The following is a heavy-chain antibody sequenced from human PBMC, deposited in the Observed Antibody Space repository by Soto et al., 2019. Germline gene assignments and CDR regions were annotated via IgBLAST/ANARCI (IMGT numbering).Heavy chain of an antibody. CDR2: INHSGST. CDR3: ARGVGCSGGSCYGPFIDY. CDR1: GGSFSGYY. V-gene: IGHV4-34*01. Sequence: SETLSLTCAVYGGSFSGYYWSWIRQPPGKGLEWIGEINHSGSTNYNPSLKSRVTISVDTSKNQFSLKLSSVTAADTAVYYCARGVGCSGGSCYGPFIDYWGQGTLVTVSS. J-gene: IGHJ4*02. D-gene: IGHD2-15*01.